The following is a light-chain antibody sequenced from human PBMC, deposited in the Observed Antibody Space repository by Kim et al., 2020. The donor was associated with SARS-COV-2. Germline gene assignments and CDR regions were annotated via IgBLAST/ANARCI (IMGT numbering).Light chain of an antibody. CDR1: QSVCSHC. J-gene: IGKJ2*01. V-gene: IGKV3-20*01. CDR2: SVS. CDR3: QQYGIAPPYT. Sequence: SPGDRATLSCRTRQSVCSHCLAWYQQKPGQAPRLLIYSVSNRATGIPDRFSGSGSGTDFTLTISRLEPEDFAVYYCQQYGIAPPYTFGQGTKLEI.